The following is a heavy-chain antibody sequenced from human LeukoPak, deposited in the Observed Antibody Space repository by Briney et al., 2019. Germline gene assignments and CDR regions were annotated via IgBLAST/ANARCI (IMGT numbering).Heavy chain of an antibody. V-gene: IGHV5-51*01. CDR1: GYSFTSYW. D-gene: IGHD4-23*01. Sequence: AGESLKISCKGSGYSFTSYWIGWVRQMPGKGLEWMGIIYPGDSDTRYSPSFQGQVTISADKSISPACLQWSSLKASDTAMYYCARGDYGGNRGLDYWGQGTLVTVSS. CDR2: IYPGDSDT. CDR3: ARGDYGGNRGLDY. J-gene: IGHJ4*02.